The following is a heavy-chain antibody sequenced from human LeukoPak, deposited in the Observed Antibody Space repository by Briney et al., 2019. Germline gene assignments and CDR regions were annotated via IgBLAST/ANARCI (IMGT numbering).Heavy chain of an antibody. CDR1: GGSISSGGYY. J-gene: IGHJ5*02. D-gene: IGHD2-2*01. CDR3: ARHMGYCSSTSCIWGVIDWFDP. Sequence: PSETLSLTCTVSGGSISSGGYYWGWIRQPPGKGLEWIGSIYYSGSTYYNPSLKSRVTISVDTSKNQFSLKLSSVTAADTAVYYCARHMGYCSSTSCIWGVIDWFDPWGQGTLVTVSS. CDR2: IYYSGST. V-gene: IGHV4-39*01.